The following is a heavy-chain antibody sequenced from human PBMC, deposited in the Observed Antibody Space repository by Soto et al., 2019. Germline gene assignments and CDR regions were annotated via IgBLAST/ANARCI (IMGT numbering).Heavy chain of an antibody. CDR2: INAGNGNT. V-gene: IGHV1-3*01. CDR3: ARDPGHLYGDNLFDY. J-gene: IGHJ4*02. D-gene: IGHD4-17*01. Sequence: QVQLVQSGAEVKKPGASVKVSCKASGYTFTSCAMHWVRQAPGQRLEWMGWINAGNGNTKYSQKFQGRVTITRDTSASTAYMELSSLRSEDTAVYYCARDPGHLYGDNLFDYWGQGTLVTVSS. CDR1: GYTFTSCA.